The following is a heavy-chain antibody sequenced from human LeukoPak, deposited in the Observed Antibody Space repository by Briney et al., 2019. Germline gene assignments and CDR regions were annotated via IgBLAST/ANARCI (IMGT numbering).Heavy chain of an antibody. D-gene: IGHD3-22*01. CDR1: GGTFSSYA. Sequence: SVKVSCKASGGTFSSYAISWVRQAPGQGLEWMGRIIPILGIANYAQKFQGRVTITADKSTSTAYMELSSLRSEDTAVYYCARDPDYYDSSGQNDYWGQGTLVTVSS. CDR3: ARDPDYYDSSGQNDY. V-gene: IGHV1-69*04. CDR2: IIPILGIA. J-gene: IGHJ4*02.